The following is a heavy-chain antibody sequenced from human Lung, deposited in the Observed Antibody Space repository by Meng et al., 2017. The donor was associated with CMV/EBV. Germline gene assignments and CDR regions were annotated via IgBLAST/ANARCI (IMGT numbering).Heavy chain of an antibody. D-gene: IGHD2-2*01. CDR3: AGQYSTTYSFYFDY. J-gene: IGHJ4*02. V-gene: IGHV3-30*02. CDR1: GLTFSSYD. Sequence: GEXXKISCVVSGLTFSSYDIHWVRQAPGKGLEWVALITSDGNDKYYADSVKGRFTISRDNSKNTLYLQMHSLGGDDTAVYYCAGQYSTTYSFYFDYWGQGTXVTVSS. CDR2: ITSDGNDK.